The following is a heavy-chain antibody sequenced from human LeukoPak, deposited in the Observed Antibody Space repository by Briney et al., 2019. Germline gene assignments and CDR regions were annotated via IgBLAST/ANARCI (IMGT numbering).Heavy chain of an antibody. Sequence: SVKVSCKASGGSFSSYAITWVRQAPGQGLEWPGRVIPIFGTANYPQKFQGRVTITADIFSSTVYIEMTNLTSDDTAVYFCAKQGAVRQDYYMDVWGNGTTVSVS. CDR2: VIPIFGTA. J-gene: IGHJ6*03. CDR1: GGSFSSYA. D-gene: IGHD3-16*01. V-gene: IGHV1-69*06. CDR3: AKQGAVRQDYYMDV.